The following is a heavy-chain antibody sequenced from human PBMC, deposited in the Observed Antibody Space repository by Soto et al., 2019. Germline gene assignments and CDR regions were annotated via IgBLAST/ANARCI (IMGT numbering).Heavy chain of an antibody. Sequence: QVQLQESGPGLVKPSQTLSLTCTVSGGSISSGGYYWSWIRQHPGKGLEWIGYIYYSGSTYYNPSLKSRVTISVDTSKNQFSLKLSSVTAADTAVYYCARDIRGAAGTTSSFWFDPWGQGTLVTVSS. J-gene: IGHJ5*02. V-gene: IGHV4-31*03. CDR2: IYYSGST. D-gene: IGHD1-1*01. CDR1: GGSISSGGYY. CDR3: ARDIRGAAGTTSSFWFDP.